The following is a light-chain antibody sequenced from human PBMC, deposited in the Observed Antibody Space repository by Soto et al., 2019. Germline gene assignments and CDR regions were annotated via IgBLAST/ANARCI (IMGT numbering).Light chain of an antibody. V-gene: IGKV1-5*03. Sequence: DIKLTQSHSTLSGSVGDRVTLTCRASQTISSWLAWYQQKPGKAPKLLIYKASTLKSGVPSRFSGSGSGTEFTLTISSLQSEDFAVYYCQQYNNWPPITFGQGTRLEIK. J-gene: IGKJ5*01. CDR1: QTISSW. CDR2: KAS. CDR3: QQYNNWPPIT.